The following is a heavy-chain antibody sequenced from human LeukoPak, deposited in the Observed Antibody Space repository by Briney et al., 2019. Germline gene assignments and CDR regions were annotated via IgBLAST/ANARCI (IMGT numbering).Heavy chain of an antibody. CDR2: IYTSGST. Sequence: SQTLSLTCTVSGGSISSGSYYWSWIRQPAGKGLEWIGRIYTSGSTNYNPSLKSRVTISVDTSKNQFSLKLSSVTAADTAVYYCARHAGCSSTSCYTMDAFDIWGQGTMVTVSS. CDR1: GGSISSGSYY. J-gene: IGHJ3*02. CDR3: ARHAGCSSTSCYTMDAFDI. V-gene: IGHV4-61*02. D-gene: IGHD2-2*02.